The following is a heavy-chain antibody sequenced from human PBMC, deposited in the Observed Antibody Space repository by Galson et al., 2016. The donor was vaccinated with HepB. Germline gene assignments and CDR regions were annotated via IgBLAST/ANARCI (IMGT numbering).Heavy chain of an antibody. CDR1: GGSISSGGYS. D-gene: IGHD2-15*01. CDR3: ARVSTIVAFRDAFDI. Sequence: TLSLTCSVSGGSISSGGYSWSWIRQHPGKGLEWIGNIYNSGSTYYNPSLKSRVSISVDTSKNQSSLRLSSVTAADTAVYYCARVSTIVAFRDAFDIWGQGTVVTVSS. V-gene: IGHV4-31*03. CDR2: IYNSGST. J-gene: IGHJ3*02.